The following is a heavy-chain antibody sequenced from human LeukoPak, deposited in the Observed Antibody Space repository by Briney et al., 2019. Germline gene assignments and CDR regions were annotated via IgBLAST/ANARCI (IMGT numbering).Heavy chain of an antibody. V-gene: IGHV3-23*01. CDR3: AKGSLHCSSTSCPNDY. J-gene: IGHJ4*02. CDR2: ISGSGGST. D-gene: IGHD2-2*01. CDR1: GFTFSSYA. Sequence: PGGSLRLSCAASGFTFSSYAMSWVRQAPGKGLEWVSAISGSGGSTYYADSVKGRFTISRDNSRNTLYLQMSSLRAEDTAVYYCAKGSLHCSSTSCPNDYWGQGTLVTVSS.